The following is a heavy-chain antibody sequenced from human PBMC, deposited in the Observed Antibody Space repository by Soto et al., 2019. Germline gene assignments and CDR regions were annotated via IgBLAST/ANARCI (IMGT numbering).Heavy chain of an antibody. CDR1: GFTFTNCA. Sequence: EVQLLESGGGLVQPGGSLRLSCATSGFTFTNCAMNWVRQTPGKGLEWVSAVGGFDDDTYYTDSVKGRFTISRDNSKNTLYLQMNSLRAEDTAVYYCAKSETHQLISPYGMDVWGQGTTVTVAS. V-gene: IGHV3-23*01. D-gene: IGHD2-2*01. CDR2: VGGFDDDT. CDR3: AKSETHQLISPYGMDV. J-gene: IGHJ6*02.